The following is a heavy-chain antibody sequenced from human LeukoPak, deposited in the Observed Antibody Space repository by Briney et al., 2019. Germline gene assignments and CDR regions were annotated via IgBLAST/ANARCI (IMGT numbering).Heavy chain of an antibody. V-gene: IGHV3-74*01. D-gene: IGHD5-18*01. CDR3: ASMIVNTPMDDY. CDR1: GFTFSNYW. CDR2: INSAGSST. J-gene: IGHJ4*02. Sequence: QPGGSLRLSCAASGFTFSNYWMHWVRQAPGKGLVWVSRINSAGSSTSYADSVKGRFTISRDNAKNTLYLQMNSLRAEDTAVYYCASMIVNTPMDDYWGQGTLVTVSS.